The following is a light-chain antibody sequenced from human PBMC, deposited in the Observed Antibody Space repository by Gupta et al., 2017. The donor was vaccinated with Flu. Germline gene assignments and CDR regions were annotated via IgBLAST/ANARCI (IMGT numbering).Light chain of an antibody. V-gene: IGLV2-14*01. CDR1: GGDVGGYSY. CDR3: SSYTSTNTHNFV. CDR2: EVS. Sequence: TISCTGTGGDVGGYSYVSWYQQHPGKAPRLMIYEVSNRPSGVSDRFSGSKSGNTASLTISGLQAEDEADYYCSSYTSTNTHNFVFGIGTKVTVL. J-gene: IGLJ1*01.